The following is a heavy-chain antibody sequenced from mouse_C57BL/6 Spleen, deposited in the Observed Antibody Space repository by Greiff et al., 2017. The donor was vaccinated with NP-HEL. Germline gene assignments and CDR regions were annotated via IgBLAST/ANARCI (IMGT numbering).Heavy chain of an antibody. CDR2: IYPGDGDT. CDR3: ARETTVVARDWYFEV. Sequence: QVQLQQSGPELVKPGASVKISCKASGYSFSSSWMNWVKQRPGKGLEWIGRIYPGDGDTTYNGKFKGKATLTADKSSSTAYMQLSSLTSEDSAVYFCARETTVVARDWYFEVWGTGTTVTVSS. J-gene: IGHJ1*03. V-gene: IGHV1-82*01. D-gene: IGHD1-1*01. CDR1: GYSFSSSW.